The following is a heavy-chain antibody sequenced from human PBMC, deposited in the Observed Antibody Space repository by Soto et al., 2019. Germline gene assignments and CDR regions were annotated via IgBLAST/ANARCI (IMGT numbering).Heavy chain of an antibody. CDR3: AGTPGDAFDI. D-gene: IGHD1-26*01. CDR1: GVSFSGYY. J-gene: IGHJ3*02. Sequence: QVQLHQWGAGLLKPSETLSLTCAAYGVSFSGYYWNWIRRPPGKGLEWIAEINDSGSTNYNPSLKSRVTISVDTSKDQFSLKMSSVTAADTAVYYCAGTPGDAFDIWGQGTMVTVSS. V-gene: IGHV4-34*01. CDR2: INDSGST.